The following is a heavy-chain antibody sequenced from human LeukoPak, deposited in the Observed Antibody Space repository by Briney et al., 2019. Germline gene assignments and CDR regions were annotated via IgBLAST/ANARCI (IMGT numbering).Heavy chain of an antibody. CDR3: ARVIFSSSWYRGPFDY. V-gene: IGHV4-39*01. J-gene: IGHJ4*02. D-gene: IGHD6-13*01. Sequence: PSETLSLTCTVSGDSISSTSHYWDWIRQPPGKGPEWIGNVYFTGSTYYSPSLKSRVTISVDRSNNQFSLKLSSVTAADTAVYYCARVIFSSSWYRGPFDYWGQGTLVTVSS. CDR1: GDSISSTSHY. CDR2: VYFTGST.